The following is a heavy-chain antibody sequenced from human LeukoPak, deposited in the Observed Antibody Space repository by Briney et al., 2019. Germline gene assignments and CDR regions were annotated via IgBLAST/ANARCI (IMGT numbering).Heavy chain of an antibody. V-gene: IGHV4-39*07. Sequence: SETLSLTCTVSGGPISSSSQYWGWIRQPPGKGLEWIGSIHYSENTYYNPSLKSRVTLSVDTSKNHFSLKLNSVTAADTAVYYCARDSRWDRWFDPWGQGTLLIVSS. D-gene: IGHD6-13*01. CDR3: ARDSRWDRWFDP. J-gene: IGHJ5*02. CDR2: IHYSENT. CDR1: GGPISSSSQY.